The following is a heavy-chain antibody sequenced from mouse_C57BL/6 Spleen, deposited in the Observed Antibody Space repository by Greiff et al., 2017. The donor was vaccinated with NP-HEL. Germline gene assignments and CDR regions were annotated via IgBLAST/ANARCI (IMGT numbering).Heavy chain of an antibody. V-gene: IGHV1-50*01. CDR2: IDPSDSYT. D-gene: IGHD1-1*01. Sequence: QVQLQQPGAELVKPGASVKLSCKASGYTFTSYWMQWVKQRPGQGLEWIGEIDPSDSYTNYNQKFKGKATLTVDTSSSPAYMQLSSLTSEDSAVYYCARKYYGSSKLYYFDYWGQGTTLTVSS. CDR3: ARKYYGSSKLYYFDY. CDR1: GYTFTSYW. J-gene: IGHJ2*01.